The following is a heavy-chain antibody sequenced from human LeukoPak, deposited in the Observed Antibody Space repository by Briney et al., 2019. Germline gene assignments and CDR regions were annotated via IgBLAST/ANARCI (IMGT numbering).Heavy chain of an antibody. CDR1: GYTFSNYG. CDR3: ARGSLDWNYVHTLFDY. J-gene: IGHJ4*02. CDR2: ICSYSGNT. V-gene: IGHV1-18*01. Sequence: ASVTVSCKASGYTFSNYGISWVRQAPGQGLEWMGWICSYSGNTNYAQKLQGRVTLNTDTSTSTAYRELRSLRSADTAVYSCARGSLDWNYVHTLFDYWGQGTLVTVSS. D-gene: IGHD1-7*01.